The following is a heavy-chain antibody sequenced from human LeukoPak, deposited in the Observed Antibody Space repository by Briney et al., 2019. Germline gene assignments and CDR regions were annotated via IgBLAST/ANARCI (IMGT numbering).Heavy chain of an antibody. V-gene: IGHV1-69*05. Sequence: GASVKVSCKASGVTFSSYAISWVRQAPGQGLEWMGGIIPIFGTVNYAQKFQGRVTITTDESTSTAYMELSSLRSEDTAVYYCARVEDYYDSSGDWFDPWGQGTLVTVSS. J-gene: IGHJ5*02. CDR3: ARVEDYYDSSGDWFDP. CDR1: GVTFSSYA. CDR2: IIPIFGTV. D-gene: IGHD3-22*01.